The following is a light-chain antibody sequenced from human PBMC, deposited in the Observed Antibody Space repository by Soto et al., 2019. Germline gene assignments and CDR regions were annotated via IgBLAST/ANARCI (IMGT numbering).Light chain of an antibody. CDR3: SVWDDSLNGVV. Sequence: AVVTQPPSASGTPGQRVTISCSGSSSNIGINTVNWYQQFPGTAPKVLIYLNDQRPSGVPDRFSGSKSGTSASLAISGLQSEDEADYYCSVWDDSLNGVVFGGGTKVTVL. J-gene: IGLJ3*02. V-gene: IGLV1-44*01. CDR1: SSNIGINT. CDR2: LND.